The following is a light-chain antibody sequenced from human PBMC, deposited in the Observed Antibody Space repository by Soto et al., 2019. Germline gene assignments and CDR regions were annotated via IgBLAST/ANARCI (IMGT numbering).Light chain of an antibody. CDR3: MQALQTPIT. Sequence: DIVMTQSPLSLPVTPGEPASISCRSIQGLLHSNGYNYLDWYLQKPGQSPQLLIYLGSNRASGVPDRFSGSGSGTDFTLKISRVEAEDVGVYYCMQALQTPITFGQGTRLEIK. J-gene: IGKJ5*01. CDR2: LGS. CDR1: QGLLHSNGYNY. V-gene: IGKV2-28*01.